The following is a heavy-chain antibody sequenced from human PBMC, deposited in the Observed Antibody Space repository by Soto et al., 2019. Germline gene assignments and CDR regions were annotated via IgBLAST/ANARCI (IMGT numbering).Heavy chain of an antibody. CDR2: INHSGST. J-gene: IGHJ5*02. V-gene: IGHV4-34*01. D-gene: IGHD5-18*01. CDR1: GGSFSGYY. CDR3: ARGQGGYSYPNWFDP. Sequence: SETLSLTCAVYGGSFSGYYWSWIRQPPGRGLEWIGEINHSGSTNYNPSLKSRVTISVDTSKNQFSLKLSSVTAADTAVYYCARGQGGYSYPNWFDPRGQGTLVTVSS.